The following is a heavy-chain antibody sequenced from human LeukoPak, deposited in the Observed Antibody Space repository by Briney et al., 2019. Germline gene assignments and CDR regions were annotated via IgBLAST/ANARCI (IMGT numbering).Heavy chain of an antibody. D-gene: IGHD2-21*02. Sequence: GGSLRLSCAASRFTFSNYWMSWVRQAPGKGLEWVANIKQDGSEKNYVDSVKGRFTISRDNAKNSQYLQMNSLRVEDTALYYCARAQTYGDSRLLLDYWGQGTLVTVSS. CDR2: IKQDGSEK. CDR1: RFTFSNYW. J-gene: IGHJ4*02. V-gene: IGHV3-7*03. CDR3: ARAQTYGDSRLLLDY.